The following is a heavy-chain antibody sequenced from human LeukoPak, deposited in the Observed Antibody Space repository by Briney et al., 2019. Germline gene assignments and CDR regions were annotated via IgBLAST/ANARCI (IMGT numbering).Heavy chain of an antibody. CDR2: IIPIFGTA. D-gene: IGHD3-9*01. Sequence: GASVKVSCKASGGTFSSYAISWVRQAPGQGLEWMGRIIPIFGTANYAQKFQGRVTITTDESTSTAYMELSSLRSEDTAVYYCARNSGKLRYFDWLPTPSVFDYWGQGTLVTVSS. CDR3: ARNSGKLRYFDWLPTPSVFDY. V-gene: IGHV1-69*05. J-gene: IGHJ4*02. CDR1: GGTFSSYA.